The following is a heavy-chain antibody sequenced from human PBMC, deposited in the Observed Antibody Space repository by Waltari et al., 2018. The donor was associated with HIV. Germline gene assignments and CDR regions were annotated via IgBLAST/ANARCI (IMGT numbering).Heavy chain of an antibody. CDR3: ARDSRGSTWSLNWFDP. V-gene: IGHV3-21*02. CDR2: ISSRGDFK. CDR1: GFIFNTYS. Sequence: EVQLVESGGGPVKPGESLRLSCVTSGFIFNTYSMNWVRQAPGKGPGWVSAISSRGDFKHWAESVKGRFTIARDNAENSLYLQRNGLSAEDTAIYYCARDSRGSTWSLNWFDPWGQGTLVTVSS. D-gene: IGHD6-6*01. J-gene: IGHJ5*02.